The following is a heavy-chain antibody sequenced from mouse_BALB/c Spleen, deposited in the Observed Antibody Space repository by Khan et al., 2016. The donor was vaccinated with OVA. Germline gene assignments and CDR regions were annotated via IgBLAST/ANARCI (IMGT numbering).Heavy chain of an antibody. V-gene: IGHV3-2*02. D-gene: IGHD1-2*01. CDR1: GYSITSGYG. CDR2: ISYSGST. CDR3: ARTARIKY. Sequence: EVQLQQSGPGLVKPSQSLTLTCTVTGYSITSGYGWNWIRQFPGNKLEWMRYISYSGSTNYNPSLKSRISITRDTSKNPSYLQFTSVTTEDTATYYCARTARIKYWGQGTTLTVSA. J-gene: IGHJ2*01.